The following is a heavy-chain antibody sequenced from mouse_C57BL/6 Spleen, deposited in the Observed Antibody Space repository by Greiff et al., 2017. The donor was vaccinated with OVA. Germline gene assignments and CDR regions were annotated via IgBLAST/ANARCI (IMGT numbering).Heavy chain of an antibody. Sequence: VQLQQPGTELVKPGASVKLSCKASGYTFTSYWMHWVKQRPGQGLEWIGNINPSNGGTNYNEKFKSKATLTVDKSSSTAYMQLSSLTSEDSAVYYCARSGKVGELPLYYVMDYWGQGTSVTVSS. V-gene: IGHV1-53*01. CDR2: INPSNGGT. J-gene: IGHJ4*01. D-gene: IGHD2-1*01. CDR1: GYTFTSYW. CDR3: ARSGKVGELPLYYVMDY.